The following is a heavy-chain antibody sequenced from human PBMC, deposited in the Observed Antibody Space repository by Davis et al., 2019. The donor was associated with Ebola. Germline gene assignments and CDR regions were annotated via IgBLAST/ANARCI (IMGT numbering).Heavy chain of an antibody. Sequence: GASLKISCAASGFTFRSSDMRWVRQATGKGLEWVSALGAAGDTYYPVSVKGRFTISRENAKNSLYLQMNSLRAEDTAVYYCARAGFGSTWFDCWGQGILVTVSS. CDR3: ARAGFGSTWFDC. CDR1: GFTFRSSD. D-gene: IGHD6-13*01. V-gene: IGHV3-13*01. CDR2: LGAAGDT. J-gene: IGHJ5*01.